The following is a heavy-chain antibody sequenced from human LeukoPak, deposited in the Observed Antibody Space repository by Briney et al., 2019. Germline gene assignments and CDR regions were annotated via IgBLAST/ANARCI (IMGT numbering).Heavy chain of an antibody. D-gene: IGHD2-21*02. V-gene: IGHV3-23*01. Sequence: GGSLRLSCAASEFDFSSHAMTWVRQAPGKGLEWVSAISISGSKTYYADSVKGRFTISRDNSKNTLYLQMNSLRAEDTALYYCARDYTATGAMDAWGQGTTVTVS. CDR1: EFDFSSHA. J-gene: IGHJ6*02. CDR3: ARDYTATGAMDA. CDR2: ISISGSKT.